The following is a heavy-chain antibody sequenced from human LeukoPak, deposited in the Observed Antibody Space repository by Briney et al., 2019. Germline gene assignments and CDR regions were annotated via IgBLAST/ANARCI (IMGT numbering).Heavy chain of an antibody. CDR1: GFTFSSYG. CDR2: IRYDGSNK. CDR3: AKDRTHYDFWNPLDY. V-gene: IGHV3-30*02. D-gene: IGHD3-3*01. J-gene: IGHJ4*02. Sequence: GGSLRLSCAASGFTFSSYGMHWVRQAPGKGLEWVAFIRYDGSNKYYADSVKGRFTISRDNSKNTLYLQMNSLRAEDTAVYYCAKDRTHYDFWNPLDYWGQGTLVTVSS.